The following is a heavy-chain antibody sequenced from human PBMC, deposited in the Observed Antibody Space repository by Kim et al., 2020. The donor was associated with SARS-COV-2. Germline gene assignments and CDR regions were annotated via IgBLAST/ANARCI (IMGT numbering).Heavy chain of an antibody. CDR3: ARDQANGRFDY. CDR2: T. J-gene: IGHJ4*02. D-gene: IGHD2-8*01. Sequence: THYHPSLVRRVTISVDTSKKQLSLKFSSVTAADTAVYYCARDQANGRFDYWGQGTPVTVSS. V-gene: IGHV4-31*02.